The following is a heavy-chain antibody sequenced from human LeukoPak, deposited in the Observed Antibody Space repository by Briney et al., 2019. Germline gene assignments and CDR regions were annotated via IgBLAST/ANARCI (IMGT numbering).Heavy chain of an antibody. D-gene: IGHD1-14*01. CDR1: GFTLDDYA. V-gene: IGHV3-43*02. CDR2: ITGDGGST. J-gene: IGHJ4*02. CDR3: AKDIAPATGDCFDY. Sequence: GGSLRLSCAASGFTLDDYAMHWVRHAPGKGLELVSLITGDGGSTYYAGPVKGRFTISRENSKNSLYLQMNSLRTEDTALYYCAKDIAPATGDCFDYWGQGTLVTVSS.